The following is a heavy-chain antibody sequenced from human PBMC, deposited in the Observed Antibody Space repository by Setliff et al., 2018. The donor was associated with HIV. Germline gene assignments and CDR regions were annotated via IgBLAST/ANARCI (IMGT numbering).Heavy chain of an antibody. D-gene: IGHD3-16*01. Sequence: ASVKVSCKTSGYTFTAYYIYWVRQAPGHGLELMGRIHPNTGSTNYLQKFQGRVSITRDTSMSTVYMTLTGLTSDDTAVYYCAKQGYADSLYAFDVRGQGTMVTVSS. CDR2: IHPNTGST. J-gene: IGHJ3*01. CDR1: GYTFTAYY. CDR3: AKQGYADSLYAFDV. V-gene: IGHV1-2*06.